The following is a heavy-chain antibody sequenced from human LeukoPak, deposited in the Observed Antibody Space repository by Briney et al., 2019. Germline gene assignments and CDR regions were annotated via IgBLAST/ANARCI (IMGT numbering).Heavy chain of an antibody. CDR3: ATVSDPEDFDY. CDR1: GYTLTELS. V-gene: IGHV1-24*01. CDR2: FDPEDGET. J-gene: IGHJ4*02. Sequence: ASVKVSCKVSGYTLTELSMHWVRQAPGKGLEWMGGFDPEDGETIYAQKFQGRVIMTADTSTDTAYMELSSLRSEDTSVYYCATVSDPEDFDYWGQGTLVTVSS. D-gene: IGHD1-14*01.